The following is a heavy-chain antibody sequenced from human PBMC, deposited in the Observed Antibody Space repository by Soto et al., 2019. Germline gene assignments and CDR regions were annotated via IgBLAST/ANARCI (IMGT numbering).Heavy chain of an antibody. Sequence: QITLKESGPTLVKPTQTLTLTCTFSGFSLSTSGVGVGWIRQPPGKALEWLALIYWDDDKRYSPSLNSRLTITKDTSKNQVVLTMTNMDPVDTAPYYCAHSRPPRLLDYWGQGTLVTVSS. CDR3: AHSRPPRLLDY. J-gene: IGHJ4*02. CDR1: GFSLSTSGVG. V-gene: IGHV2-5*02. D-gene: IGHD6-6*01. CDR2: IYWDDDK.